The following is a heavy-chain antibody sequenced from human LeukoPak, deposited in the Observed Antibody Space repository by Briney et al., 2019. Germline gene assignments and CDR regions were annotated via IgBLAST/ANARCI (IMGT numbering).Heavy chain of an antibody. D-gene: IGHD1-26*01. CDR2: INPNSGGT. CDR1: GYTFTGYY. CDR3: ARDLRELSYYYGMDV. J-gene: IGHJ6*02. Sequence: ASVKVSCKASGYTFTGYYMHWVRQAPGQGLEWMGWINPNSGGTNYAQKFQGRVTMTRDTSISTAYMELSRLRSDDTAVYYCARDLRELSYYYGMDVWGQGTTVTVSS. V-gene: IGHV1-2*02.